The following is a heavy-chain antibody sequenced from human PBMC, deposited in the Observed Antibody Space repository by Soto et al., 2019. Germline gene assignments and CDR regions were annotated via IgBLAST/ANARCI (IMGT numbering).Heavy chain of an antibody. CDR1: GTPFPGYI. CDR3: ATWIPAADYMDV. CDR2: MNPNSGNT. V-gene: IGHV1-8*01. D-gene: IGHD2-2*01. Sequence: QVQLVQSGAEVKKPGASVKASCKASGTPFPGYIINGVGQATGQGLEWMGWMNPNSGNTGYAQKFQGRVTMTRNTSISTAYMELSSLRSEDTAVYYCATWIPAADYMDVWGKGTTVTVSS. J-gene: IGHJ6*03.